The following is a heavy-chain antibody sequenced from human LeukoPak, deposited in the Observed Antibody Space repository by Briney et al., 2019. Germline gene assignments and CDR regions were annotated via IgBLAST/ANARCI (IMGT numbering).Heavy chain of an antibody. D-gene: IGHD3-22*01. Sequence: PGGSLRLSCSASGFTFSSYAMHWVRQAPGKGLEYISTISTNGGSTYYADSVKGRFTISRDNSKNTLYLQMSSLRAEDTAVYYCVKDQYYYDSSGPFDYWGQGTLVTVSS. V-gene: IGHV3-64D*09. CDR2: ISTNGGST. J-gene: IGHJ4*02. CDR1: GFTFSSYA. CDR3: VKDQYYYDSSGPFDY.